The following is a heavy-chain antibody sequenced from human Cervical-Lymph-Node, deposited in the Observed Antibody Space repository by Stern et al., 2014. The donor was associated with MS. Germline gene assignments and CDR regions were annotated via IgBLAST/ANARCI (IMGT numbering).Heavy chain of an antibody. D-gene: IGHD2/OR15-2a*01. CDR3: AKDRQYLTYVFDH. Sequence: VQLVESGGGVVQPGRPLRLSCAASGFTFGSCAMHWVRQAPGQGLEGVAGVSYDGSNKYYADSVKGRFTVSRDSSQNTLHLQMSSLRAEDTAVYYCAKDRQYLTYVFDHWGQGSLVTVSS. CDR1: GFTFGSCA. J-gene: IGHJ5*02. V-gene: IGHV3-30*18. CDR2: VSYDGSNK.